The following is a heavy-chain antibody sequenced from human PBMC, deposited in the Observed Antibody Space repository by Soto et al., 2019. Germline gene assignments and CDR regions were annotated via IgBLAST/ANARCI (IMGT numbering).Heavy chain of an antibody. CDR2: IWYDGSNK. V-gene: IGHV3-33*01. J-gene: IGHJ6*02. Sequence: QVQLVESGGGVVQPGRSLRLSCAASRFTFSSYGMHWVRQAPGKGLEWVAVIWYDGSNKYYADSVKGRFTISRDNSKNTLYLQMNSLRAEDTAVYYCARDRASAAAGTWGMDVWGQGTTVTVSS. CDR3: ARDRASAAAGTWGMDV. CDR1: RFTFSSYG. D-gene: IGHD6-13*01.